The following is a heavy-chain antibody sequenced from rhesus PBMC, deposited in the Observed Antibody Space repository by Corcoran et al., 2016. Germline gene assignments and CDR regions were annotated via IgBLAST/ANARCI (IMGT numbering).Heavy chain of an antibody. J-gene: IGHJ4*01. V-gene: IGHV4-73*01. CDR2: IYANTAST. CDR3: ARVGVDNIWTAPFDY. Sequence: QVQLQQWGEGLVKPSETLSLTCAVYGGSISVYYYWSWIRQPPGKGLEWIGYIYANTASTNYTSSVKNRVTISKDTAKNQVSLKLRSVTAADTAVYYCARVGVDNIWTAPFDYWGQGVLVTVSS. D-gene: IGHD3-3*01. CDR1: GGSISVYYY.